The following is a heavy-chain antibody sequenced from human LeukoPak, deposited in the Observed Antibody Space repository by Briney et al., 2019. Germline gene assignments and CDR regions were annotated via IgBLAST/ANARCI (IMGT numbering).Heavy chain of an antibody. CDR3: ARGRRRIAAAGSRTNWFDP. Sequence: SVTLSLTCAVSGGSINNYYWSWIRQPPGKGLEWIGYIYDSGSTNYNPSLKSRVTTSLDTSKNQFSLKLSSVTAADTAVYYCARGRRRIAAAGSRTNWFDPWGQGTLVTVSS. D-gene: IGHD6-13*01. CDR2: IYDSGST. J-gene: IGHJ5*02. V-gene: IGHV4-59*12. CDR1: GGSINNYY.